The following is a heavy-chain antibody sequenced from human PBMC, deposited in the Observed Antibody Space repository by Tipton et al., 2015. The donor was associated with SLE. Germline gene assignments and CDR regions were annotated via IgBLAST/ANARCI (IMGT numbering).Heavy chain of an antibody. Sequence: TLSLTCTVSGGSISSSSYYSSWIRQHPGKGLEWIGYIYYSGSTYYNPSLKSRVTISVDTSKNQFSLKLSSVTAADTAVYYCARVRGGVFPFDYWGQGTLVTVSS. CDR1: GGSISSSSYY. D-gene: IGHD2-15*01. CDR2: IYYSGST. J-gene: IGHJ4*02. V-gene: IGHV4-31*03. CDR3: ARVRGGVFPFDY.